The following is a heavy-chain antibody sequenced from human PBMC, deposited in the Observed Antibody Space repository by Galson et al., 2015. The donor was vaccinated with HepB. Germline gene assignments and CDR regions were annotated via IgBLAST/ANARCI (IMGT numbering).Heavy chain of an antibody. D-gene: IGHD2-15*01. CDR3: ARDGRGYCSGGSCYGGPAVGFDP. CDR1: GGSISSYY. V-gene: IGHV4-4*07. J-gene: IGHJ5*02. Sequence: LSLTCTVSGGSISSYYWSWIRQPAGKGLEWIGRIYTSGSTNYNPSLKSRVTMSVDTSKNQFSLKLSSVTAADTAVYYCARDGRGYCSGGSCYGGPAVGFDPWGQGTLVTVSS. CDR2: IYTSGST.